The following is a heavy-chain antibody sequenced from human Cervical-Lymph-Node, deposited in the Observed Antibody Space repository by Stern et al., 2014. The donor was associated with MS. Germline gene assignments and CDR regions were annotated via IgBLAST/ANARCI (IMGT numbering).Heavy chain of an antibody. J-gene: IGHJ3*01. D-gene: IGHD4-17*01. CDR3: VLPSTVTTAAFDV. Sequence: VQLVESGAEVKKPGSSVKVSCKASGGTFTSLSINWVRQVPGQSLEWMGGIIHIFDTPNFAQKFQGRVTITADSSTSTVYMALNSLRSDDTAVYYCVLPSTVTTAAFDVWGRGTMVTVSS. V-gene: IGHV1-69*06. CDR1: GGTFTSLS. CDR2: IIHIFDTP.